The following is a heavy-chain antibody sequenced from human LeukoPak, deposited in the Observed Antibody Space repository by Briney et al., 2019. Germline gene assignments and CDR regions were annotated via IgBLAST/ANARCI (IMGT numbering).Heavy chain of an antibody. Sequence: PGGSLRLSCAASGFTFSSYAMSWVRQAPGKGLEWVSSISSSSSYIYYADSVKGRFTIPRDNAKNSLYLQMNSLRAEDTAVYYCARDTSGDYPDAFDIWGQGTMVTVSS. CDR3: ARDTSGDYPDAFDI. CDR1: GFTFSSYA. J-gene: IGHJ3*02. D-gene: IGHD4-17*01. CDR2: ISSSSSYI. V-gene: IGHV3-21*01.